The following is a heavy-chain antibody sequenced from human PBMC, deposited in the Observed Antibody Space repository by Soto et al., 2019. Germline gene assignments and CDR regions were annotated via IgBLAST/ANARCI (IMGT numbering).Heavy chain of an antibody. CDR1: GFTFSSYA. CDR2: ISGSGGST. J-gene: IGHJ4*02. D-gene: IGHD6-19*01. Sequence: GGSLRLSCAASGFTFSSYAMSWVRQAPGKGLEWVSGISGSGGSTYYADSVKGRFTISRDNSKNTLYVQMNSLRAEDTAVYYCAKKYSSGWSKEIAFDYWGQGTLVTVSS. V-gene: IGHV3-23*01. CDR3: AKKYSSGWSKEIAFDY.